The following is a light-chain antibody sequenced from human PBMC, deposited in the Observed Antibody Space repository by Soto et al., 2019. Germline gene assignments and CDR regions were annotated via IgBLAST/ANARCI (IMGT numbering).Light chain of an antibody. CDR3: QTWGTDIHVV. CDR2: LNSDGSH. Sequence: QPVLTQSPSASASLGASVKLTCTLSSGHSSYAIAWHQQQPEKGPRYLMKLNSDGSHSKGDGIPDRFSGSSSGAERYLTISSLQSEDEDDYYCQTWGTDIHVVFGGGTKLTVL. V-gene: IGLV4-69*01. J-gene: IGLJ2*01. CDR1: SGHSSYA.